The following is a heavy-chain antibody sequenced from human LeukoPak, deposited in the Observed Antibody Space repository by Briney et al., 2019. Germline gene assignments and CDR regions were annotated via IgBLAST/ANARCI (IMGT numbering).Heavy chain of an antibody. V-gene: IGHV1-18*01. J-gene: IGHJ3*02. CDR3: ARGNNGDAFDI. D-gene: IGHD1-14*01. Sequence: ASVKVSCKTSGDTFSSYAISWVRQAPGQGLEWMGWISAYNGNTNYAQKLQGRVTMTTDTSTSTAYMELRSLRSDDTAVYYCARGNNGDAFDIWGQGTMVTVSS. CDR2: ISAYNGNT. CDR1: GDTFSSYA.